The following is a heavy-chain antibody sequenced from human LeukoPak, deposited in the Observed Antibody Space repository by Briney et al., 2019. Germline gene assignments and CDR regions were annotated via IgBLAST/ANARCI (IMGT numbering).Heavy chain of an antibody. J-gene: IGHJ6*02. D-gene: IGHD3-22*01. CDR2: IFPILGIA. CDR3: ARGGHYYESSGYLSDYCMDG. Sequence: SVSVSCTTSGGTFSSYATSCVRQAPGEGREWMGRIFPILGIANYAQKFQGRVTITADKSTSTACMELSSLRSEDAAVYYCARGGHYYESSGYLSDYCMDGWGQGTTVTVSS. CDR1: GGTFSSYA. V-gene: IGHV1-69*04.